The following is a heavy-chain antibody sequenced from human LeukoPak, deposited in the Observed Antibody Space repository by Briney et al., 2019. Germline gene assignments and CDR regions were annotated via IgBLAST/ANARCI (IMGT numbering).Heavy chain of an antibody. V-gene: IGHV2-5*01. J-gene: IGHJ4*02. Sequence: SGPTLVKPTQPLTLTCTFSGFSLTTREVAVGWIRQPPGKALEWLAHIYWNADQHFSPSLNSRLTLTKDTSKNQVVLTMTDMDPVDTATYYCASYGRQGSFFLCWGQGTLVTVSS. CDR2: IYWNADQ. CDR3: ASYGRQGSFFLC. D-gene: IGHD4-17*01. CDR1: GFSLTTREVA.